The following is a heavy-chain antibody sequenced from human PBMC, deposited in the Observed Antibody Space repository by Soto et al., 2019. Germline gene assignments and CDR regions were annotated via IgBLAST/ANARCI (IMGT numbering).Heavy chain of an antibody. CDR2: IKSKTDGGAT. CDR1: VFTFRNAW. CDR3: TTDRRSEDDFDI. V-gene: IGHV3-15*01. J-gene: IGHJ3*02. Sequence: WLCXRLSGSSAVFTFRNAWSRVFRHAPGKGLGWVGRIKSKTDGGATDYAAPVKVRFTISRDDSKNTLYLQMNSLKTEETALYYCTTDRRSEDDFDIWGQGTMV.